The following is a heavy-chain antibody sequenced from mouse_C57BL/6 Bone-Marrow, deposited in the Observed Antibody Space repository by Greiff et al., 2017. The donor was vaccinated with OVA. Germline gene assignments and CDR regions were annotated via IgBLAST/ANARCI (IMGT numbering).Heavy chain of an antibody. CDR3: ARGFRLYYYAMDY. CDR2: INPNYGTT. CDR1: GYSFTDYN. V-gene: IGHV1-39*01. J-gene: IGHJ4*01. Sequence: VQLKESGPELVKPGASVKISCKASGYSFTDYNMNWVKQSNGKSLEWIGVINPNYGTTSYNQKFKGKATLTVDQSSSTAYMQLNRLTSEDSAVYYCARGFRLYYYAMDYWGQGTSVTVSS.